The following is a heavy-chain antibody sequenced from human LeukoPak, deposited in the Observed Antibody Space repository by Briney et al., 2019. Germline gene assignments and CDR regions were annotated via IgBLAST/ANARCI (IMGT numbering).Heavy chain of an antibody. CDR3: ATSRYSSSWAPRGG. CDR1: GFTFSSYS. CDR2: ISSSSSYI. D-gene: IGHD6-13*01. V-gene: IGHV3-21*01. Sequence: GGSLRLSCAASGFTFSSYSMNWVRQAPGKGLEWVSSISSSSSYIYYADSVKGRFTISGDNAKNSLYLQMNSLRAEDTAVYYCATSRYSSSWAPRGGWGQGTLVTVSS. J-gene: IGHJ4*02.